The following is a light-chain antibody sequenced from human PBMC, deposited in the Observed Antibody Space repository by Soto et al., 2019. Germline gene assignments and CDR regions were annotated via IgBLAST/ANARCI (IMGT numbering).Light chain of an antibody. CDR1: SSNIGSNY. CDR2: RNN. CDR3: AAWEGSLGCWV. Sequence: QSVLTQPPSASGTPGQRVTISCSGSSSNIGSNYVYWYQQLPGTAPKLLIYRNNQRPSGVPDRFSGSKSGTSASLAISGLRSEDEGDYYCAAWEGSLGCWVVGGGTKLTVL. J-gene: IGLJ3*02. V-gene: IGLV1-47*01.